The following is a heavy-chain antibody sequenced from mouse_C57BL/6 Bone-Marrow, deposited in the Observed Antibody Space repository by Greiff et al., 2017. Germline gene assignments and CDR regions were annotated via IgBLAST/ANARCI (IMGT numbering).Heavy chain of an antibody. CDR2: ISSGSGTI. CDR3: ARDSVNAMGY. D-gene: IGHD2-12*01. V-gene: IGHV5-17*01. CDR1: GFTFSDYG. Sequence: EVQLVEPGAGLVKPGASLKLSCAASGFTFSDYGMHWVSQAPEKGLEWVAYISSGSGTIYYADTVKGRVTISRDNAKNTPYLQMTRLRSEDTAIYYCARDSVNAMGYWGRGTSVTVSA. J-gene: IGHJ4*01.